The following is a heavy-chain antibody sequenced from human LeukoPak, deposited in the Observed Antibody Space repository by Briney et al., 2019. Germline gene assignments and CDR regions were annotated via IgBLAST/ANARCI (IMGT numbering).Heavy chain of an antibody. CDR1: GFIFSRYH. V-gene: IGHV3-21*01. J-gene: IGHJ1*01. D-gene: IGHD2-15*01. Sequence: GGSLRLSCDASGFIFSRYHMNWVRQAPGKGLEWVSSISSSSGLIYYTDSVRGRFTISRDNAKNSLYLQMNSLRVEDTAIYYCARDGPEDERSEYFQLWGQGTLVTVSS. CDR3: ARDGPEDERSEYFQL. CDR2: ISSSSGLI.